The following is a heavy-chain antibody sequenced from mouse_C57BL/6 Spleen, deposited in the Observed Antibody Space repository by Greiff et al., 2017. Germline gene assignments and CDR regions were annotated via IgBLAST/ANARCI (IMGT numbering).Heavy chain of an antibody. J-gene: IGHJ4*01. CDR1: GFTFSSYA. CDR3: TREGTVDYAMDY. Sequence: EVKLMESGEGLVKPGGSLKLSCAASGFTFSSYAMSWVRQTPEKRLEWVAYISSGGDYIYYADTVKGRFTISRDNARNTLYLQMSSLKSEDTAMYYCTREGTVDYAMDYWGQGTSVTVSS. D-gene: IGHD1-1*01. V-gene: IGHV5-9-1*02. CDR2: ISSGGDYI.